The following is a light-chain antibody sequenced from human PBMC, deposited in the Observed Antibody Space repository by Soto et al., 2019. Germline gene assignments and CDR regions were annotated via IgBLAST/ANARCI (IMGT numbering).Light chain of an antibody. V-gene: IGLV2-14*01. CDR1: SSDVGTYNY. Sequence: QSALAQPASVSGSPGQSITISCTGTSSDVGTYNYVSWYQHHPGKAPKLIIYEVSNRPSGVSNRFSGSKSGSTASLIISGLQAEDEADYHCTSYTRDTALVFGTGTKVTVL. CDR3: TSYTRDTALV. CDR2: EVS. J-gene: IGLJ1*01.